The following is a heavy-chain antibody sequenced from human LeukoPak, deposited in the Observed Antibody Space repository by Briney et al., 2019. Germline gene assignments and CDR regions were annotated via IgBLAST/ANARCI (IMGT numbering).Heavy chain of an antibody. V-gene: IGHV3-20*04. CDR3: ARVLRSYYDRSGYYYVGWFDP. CDR1: GFTFDDYG. CDR2: INWNGGST. Sequence: GGSLRLSCAASGFTFDDYGMSWVRQAPGKGLEWVSGINWNGGSTGYADSVKGRFSISRDNAKNSLYLQMNSLRAEDTAFYYCARVLRSYYDRSGYYYVGWFDPWGQGTLVTVSS. J-gene: IGHJ5*02. D-gene: IGHD3-22*01.